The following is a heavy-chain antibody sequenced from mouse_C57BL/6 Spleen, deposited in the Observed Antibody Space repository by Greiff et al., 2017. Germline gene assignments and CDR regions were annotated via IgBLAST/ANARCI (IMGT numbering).Heavy chain of an antibody. CDR2: IWGDGST. J-gene: IGHJ1*03. V-gene: IGHV2-3*01. D-gene: IGHD2-3*01. CDR1: GFSLPSYG. CDR3: AKSYDGYYVGYFDV. Sequence: VMLVESGPGLVAPSQSLSITCTVSGFSLPSYGVSWVRQPPGKGLEWLGVIWGDGSTNYHSALISRLSISKDNCKSQVFLKLNSLQTDSTATYYCAKSYDGYYVGYFDVWGTGTTVTVSS.